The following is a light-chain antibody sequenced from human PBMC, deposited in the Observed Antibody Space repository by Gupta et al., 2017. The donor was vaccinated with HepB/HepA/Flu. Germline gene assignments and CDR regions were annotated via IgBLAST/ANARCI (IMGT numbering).Light chain of an antibody. Sequence: DLQMTQSPSPLSASVGDRVTITCRASQNINTWLAWYQQKPGKAPKLLIYKASSLESGVPSRFSGSGSGTEFTLTISSLQPDDFATYYCQQYNNYWTFGQGTKVEIK. CDR3: QQYNNYWT. CDR1: QNINTW. V-gene: IGKV1-5*03. J-gene: IGKJ1*01. CDR2: KAS.